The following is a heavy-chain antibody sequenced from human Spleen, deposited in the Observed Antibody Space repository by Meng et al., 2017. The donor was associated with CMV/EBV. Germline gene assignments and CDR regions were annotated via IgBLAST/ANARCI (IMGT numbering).Heavy chain of an antibody. CDR3: AKDIATYSSSCFDY. CDR2: IKQDGSEK. Sequence: GGSLRLSCAASGFTFSSYWMSWVRQAPGKGLEWVANIKQDGSEKYYVDSVKGRFTISRDNAKNSLYLQMNSLRAEDTALYYCAKDIATYSSSCFDYWGQGTLVTVSS. J-gene: IGHJ4*02. V-gene: IGHV3-7*03. D-gene: IGHD6-13*01. CDR1: GFTFSSYW.